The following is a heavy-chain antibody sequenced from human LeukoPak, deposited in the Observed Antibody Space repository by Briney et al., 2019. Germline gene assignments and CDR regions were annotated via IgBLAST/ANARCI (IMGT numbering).Heavy chain of an antibody. V-gene: IGHV1-18*01. CDR1: GYTFTSYG. Sequence: ASVKVSCKASGYTFTSYGISWVRQAPGQGLEWMGWISAYNGNTNYAQKLQGRVTMTTDTSTSTAYMELRSLRSDDTAVYYCARTGISSGYNIGRWFDPWGQGTLVTVSS. D-gene: IGHD3-22*01. J-gene: IGHJ5*02. CDR3: ARTGISSGYNIGRWFDP. CDR2: ISAYNGNT.